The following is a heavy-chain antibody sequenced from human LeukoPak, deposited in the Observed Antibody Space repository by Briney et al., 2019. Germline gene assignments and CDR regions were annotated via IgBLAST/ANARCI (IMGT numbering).Heavy chain of an antibody. V-gene: IGHV6-1*01. CDR3: ARVSCSGGSCYSDFDY. J-gene: IGHJ4*02. CDR1: GDSVSSNSAA. CDR2: TYYRSKWYN. D-gene: IGHD2-15*01. Sequence: SQTLSLTCAISGDSVSSNSAAWNWIRQSPSRGFEWLGRTYYRSKWYNDYAVSVKSRITINPDTSKNQFSLQLNSVTPEDTAVYYCARVSCSGGSCYSDFDYWGQGTLVTVSS.